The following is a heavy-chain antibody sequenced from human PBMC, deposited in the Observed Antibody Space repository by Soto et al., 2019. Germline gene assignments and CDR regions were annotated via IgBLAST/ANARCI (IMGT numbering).Heavy chain of an antibody. J-gene: IGHJ6*02. CDR1: GFTFGDYP. CDR3: ARARGYSGYDSYYYHYSMDV. D-gene: IGHD5-12*01. V-gene: IGHV3-49*03. Sequence: GGSLRLSCTASGFTFGDYPMSWFRQAPGKGLEWVGFIRSKAYGGTTEYAASVKGRFTISRDDSKTIAYLQMNSLKTEDTAVYYCARARGYSGYDSYYYHYSMDVWGHGTTVTVSS. CDR2: IRSKAYGGTT.